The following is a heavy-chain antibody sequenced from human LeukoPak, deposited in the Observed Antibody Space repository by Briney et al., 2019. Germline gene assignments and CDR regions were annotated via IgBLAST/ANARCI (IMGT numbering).Heavy chain of an antibody. Sequence: ASVKVSRKASGYTFTNYYIHWVRQAPGQGLEWMAIINPFNGDTTHAQRFQGRLTLTSDTSTSTVDVELTSLRSEDTAVYYCARDGRYRSGWSFDYWGQGTLVTVSS. J-gene: IGHJ4*02. V-gene: IGHV1-46*01. CDR3: ARDGRYRSGWSFDY. CDR1: GYTFTNYY. CDR2: INPFNGDT. D-gene: IGHD6-19*01.